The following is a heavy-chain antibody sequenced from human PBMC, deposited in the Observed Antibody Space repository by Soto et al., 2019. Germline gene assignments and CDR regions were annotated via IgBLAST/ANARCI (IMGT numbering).Heavy chain of an antibody. CDR2: ISGSGGST. CDR1: GFTFSSYA. D-gene: IGHD6-13*01. V-gene: IGHV3-23*01. CDR3: AEPPEPYSSSSPNWFDP. Sequence: EVQLLESGGGLVQPGGSLRLSCAASGFTFSSYAMSWVRQAPGKGLEWVSAISGSGGSTYYADSVKGRFTISRDNSKNTLYLQMNSLRAEDTAVYYCAEPPEPYSSSSPNWFDPWGQGTLVTVSS. J-gene: IGHJ5*02.